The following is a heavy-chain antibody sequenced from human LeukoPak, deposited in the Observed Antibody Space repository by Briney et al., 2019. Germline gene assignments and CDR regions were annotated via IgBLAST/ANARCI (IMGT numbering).Heavy chain of an antibody. CDR1: GDSISSYD. J-gene: IGHJ5*02. Sequence: SETLSLTCTVAGDSISSYDWSWIRQPPGKGLEWSGYIYYSGSTNYNPSLKSRVTISVETSKTKFSLKLSSVTAADTAVYYCARDQYYYGSGSYYNWFDPWGQGTLVTVSS. CDR3: ARDQYYYGSGSYYNWFDP. D-gene: IGHD3-10*01. CDR2: IYYSGST. V-gene: IGHV4-59*01.